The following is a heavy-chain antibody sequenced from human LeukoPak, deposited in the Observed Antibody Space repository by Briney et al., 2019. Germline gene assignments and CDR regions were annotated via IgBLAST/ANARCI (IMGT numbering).Heavy chain of an antibody. Sequence: GGSLRLSCSASGFTFSSYAMHWVRQAAGKGLEYVSAISSNGGSTYYADSVKGRFTISRDNSKNTLYLQMSSLRAEDTAVYYCARGGFRYFGYWGQGTLVTVSS. CDR2: ISSNGGST. CDR1: GFTFSSYA. CDR3: ARGGFRYFGY. D-gene: IGHD3-16*02. V-gene: IGHV3-64D*06. J-gene: IGHJ4*02.